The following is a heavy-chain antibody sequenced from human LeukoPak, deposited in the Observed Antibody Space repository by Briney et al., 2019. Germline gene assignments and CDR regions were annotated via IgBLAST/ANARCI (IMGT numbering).Heavy chain of an antibody. V-gene: IGHV3-53*01. J-gene: IGHJ4*02. CDR3: ARSPPHYGDYTFDY. D-gene: IGHD4-17*01. Sequence: GSLRLSCAASGFTVSSNYMSWVRQAPGKGLEWVSVIYSGGSTYYADSVKGRFTIPRDNSKNTLYLQMNSLRAEDTAVYYCARSPPHYGDYTFDYWGQGTLVTVSS. CDR1: GFTVSSNY. CDR2: IYSGGST.